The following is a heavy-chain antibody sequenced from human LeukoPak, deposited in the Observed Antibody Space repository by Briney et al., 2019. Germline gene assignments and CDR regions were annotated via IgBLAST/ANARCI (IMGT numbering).Heavy chain of an antibody. CDR3: AKAGSSMVRGVDAFGI. CDR2: ISGSGGST. Sequence: PGGSLRLSCAASGFTFSSYAMSWVRQAPGKGLEWVSAISGSGGSTYYADSVKGRFTISRDNSKNTLYLQMNSLRAEDTAVYYCAKAGSSMVRGVDAFGIWGQGTMVTVSS. CDR1: GFTFSSYA. J-gene: IGHJ3*02. D-gene: IGHD3-10*01. V-gene: IGHV3-23*01.